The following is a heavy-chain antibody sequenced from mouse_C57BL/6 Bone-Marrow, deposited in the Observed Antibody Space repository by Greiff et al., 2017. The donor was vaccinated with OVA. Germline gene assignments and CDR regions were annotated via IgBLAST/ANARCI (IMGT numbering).Heavy chain of an antibody. V-gene: IGHV5-4*01. CDR1: GFTFSSYA. Sequence: EVKLVESGGGLVKPGGSLKLSCAASGFTFSSYAMSWVRQTPEKRLEWVATISAGGSYTYYPDNVKGRFTISRGNAKNNLYLQMSHLKSEDTAMYYCARDEGYYYDSSLYAMDYWGQGTSVTVSS. CDR3: ARDEGYYYDSSLYAMDY. D-gene: IGHD1-1*01. J-gene: IGHJ4*01. CDR2: ISAGGSYT.